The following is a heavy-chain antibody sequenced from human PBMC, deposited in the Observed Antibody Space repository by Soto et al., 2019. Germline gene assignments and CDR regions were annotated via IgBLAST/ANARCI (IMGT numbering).Heavy chain of an antibody. J-gene: IGHJ4*02. V-gene: IGHV3-74*01. CDR1: GFTFSSYW. CDR3: VRGVDNGWYDY. Sequence: EVQLVESGGGLVQPGGSLRLSCAASGFTFSSYWMHWVRQVPGKGLVWVSYIKSDGSTTTYADSVKGRFTISRDNAKNTLFLQMMSLRAEDTAVDCCVRGVDNGWYDYWGQGILVTVSS. D-gene: IGHD6-19*01. CDR2: IKSDGSTT.